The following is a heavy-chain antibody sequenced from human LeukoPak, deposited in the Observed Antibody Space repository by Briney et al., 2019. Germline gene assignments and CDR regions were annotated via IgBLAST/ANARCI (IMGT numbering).Heavy chain of an antibody. J-gene: IGHJ4*02. V-gene: IGHV3-48*02. D-gene: IGHD4-23*01. CDR1: GFTFNTYS. CDR3: ARDIYGGNPRTDY. Sequence: PGGSLRLSCAASGFTFNTYSMNWVCQAPGKGLAWISYISSSGDTIYYAESVQGRFTISRDNAKSSLYLQMNSLRDEDTGVYYCARDIYGGNPRTDYWGPGTLVTVSS. CDR2: ISSSGDTI.